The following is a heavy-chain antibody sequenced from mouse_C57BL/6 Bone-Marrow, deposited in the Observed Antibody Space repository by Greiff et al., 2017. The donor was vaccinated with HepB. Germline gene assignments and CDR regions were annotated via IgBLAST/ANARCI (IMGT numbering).Heavy chain of an antibody. J-gene: IGHJ2*01. CDR2: IDPENGDT. V-gene: IGHV14-1*01. CDR3: TTSSRGYFDY. D-gene: IGHD1-1*01. Sequence: VQLQQSGAELVRPGASVKLSCTASGFNIKDYYVHWVKQRPEQGLEWIGRIDPENGDTEYAPKFQGKATMTADTSSNTAYLQLSSLTSEDTAVYYCTTSSRGYFDYWGQGTTLTVSS. CDR1: GFNIKDYY.